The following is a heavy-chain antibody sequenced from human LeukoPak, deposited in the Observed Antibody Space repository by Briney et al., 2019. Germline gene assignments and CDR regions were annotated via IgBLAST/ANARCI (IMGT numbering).Heavy chain of an antibody. V-gene: IGHV3-30*02. CDR2: IRYDGSNK. J-gene: IGHJ4*02. CDR3: AKDRYSYSGSYLFDY. CDR1: GFTFSSYG. Sequence: PGGSLRLSCAASGFTFSSYGMHWVRQAPGKGLEWVAFIRYDGSNKYYADSVKGRFTISRDNSKNTLYLQMNSLRAEDMALYYCAKDRYSYSGSYLFDYWGQGTLVTVSS. D-gene: IGHD1-26*01.